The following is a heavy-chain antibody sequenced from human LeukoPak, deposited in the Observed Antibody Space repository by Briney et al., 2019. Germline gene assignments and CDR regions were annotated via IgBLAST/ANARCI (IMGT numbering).Heavy chain of an antibody. V-gene: IGHV3-21*01. CDR1: GFTFRSYC. CDR3: SRVSYDSSAYQPWYFNY. CDR2: ISSSSSYI. J-gene: IGHJ4*02. Sequence: GGSLRLSCAASGFTFRSYCMNWVRQAPGKGLEWVSSISSSSSYIYYADSVKGRFTISRDNAKNSLYLQMNGLRAEDTAFYYCSRVSYDSSAYQPWYFNYWGQGTLVTVSS. D-gene: IGHD3-22*01.